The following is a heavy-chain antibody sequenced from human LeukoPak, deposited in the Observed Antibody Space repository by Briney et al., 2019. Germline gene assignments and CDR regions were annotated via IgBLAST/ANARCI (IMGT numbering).Heavy chain of an antibody. CDR2: ISSTSSYI. J-gene: IGHJ4*02. CDR1: GFTFSSYS. Sequence: GGSLRLSCAASGFTFSSYSMNWVRQAPGKGLEWVSSISSTSSYIYYADSVKGRFTISRDNAKNSLFLQMNSLRAEDTAVYFSARQFMGLRVIVVVNPIDYWGQGTLVTVSS. V-gene: IGHV3-21*01. CDR3: ARQFMGLRVIVVVNPIDY. D-gene: IGHD3-22*01.